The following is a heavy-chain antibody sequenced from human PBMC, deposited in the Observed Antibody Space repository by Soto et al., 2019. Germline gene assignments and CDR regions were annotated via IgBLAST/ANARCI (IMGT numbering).Heavy chain of an antibody. CDR2: IKSKTDGGTT. CDR1: GFTFSNAW. V-gene: IGHV3-15*01. D-gene: IGHD3-10*01. CDR3: TTTLWFGESKMPDI. J-gene: IGHJ3*02. Sequence: GGSLRLSCAASGFTFSNAWMSWVRQAPGKGLEWVGRIKSKTDGGTTDYAAPVKGGFTISRDDSKNTLYLQMNSLKTEDTAVYYCTTTLWFGESKMPDIWGQGTMVTVSS.